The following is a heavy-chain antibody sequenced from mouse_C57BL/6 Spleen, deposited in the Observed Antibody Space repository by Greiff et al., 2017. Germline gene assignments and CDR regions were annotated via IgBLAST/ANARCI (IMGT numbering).Heavy chain of an antibody. CDR2: IRNKANGYTT. Sequence: EVQLVESGGGLVQPGGSLSLSCAASGFTFTDYYMSWVRQPPGKALEWLGFIRNKANGYTTEYSASVKGRFTISRDNSQSILYLQMNALRAEDSATYYCASSYSNYDYYAMDYWGQGTSVTVSS. J-gene: IGHJ4*01. D-gene: IGHD2-5*01. V-gene: IGHV7-3*01. CDR1: GFTFTDYY. CDR3: ASSYSNYDYYAMDY.